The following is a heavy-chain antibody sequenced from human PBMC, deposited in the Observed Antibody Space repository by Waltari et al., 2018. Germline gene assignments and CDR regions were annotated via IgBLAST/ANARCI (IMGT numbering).Heavy chain of an antibody. Sequence: QLQLQESGPGLVKPSETLSLTCTVSGGSISSSPYYWGWIRQPPRKGLEWIGSIYYSGSTYYNPSLKGRLTISVDTSKNQFSLKLSSVTAADTAVYYCATQTSITGTSAGAFDIWGQGTMVTVSS. CDR3: ATQTSITGTSAGAFDI. CDR2: IYYSGST. V-gene: IGHV4-39*01. J-gene: IGHJ3*02. D-gene: IGHD1-7*01. CDR1: GGSISSSPYY.